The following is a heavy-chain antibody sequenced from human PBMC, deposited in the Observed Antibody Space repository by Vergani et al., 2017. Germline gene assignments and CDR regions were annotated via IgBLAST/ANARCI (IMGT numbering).Heavy chain of an antibody. CDR1: GFTFSSYA. CDR2: ISGSGGST. Sequence: EVQLLESGGGLVQPGGSLRLSCAASGFTFSSYAMSWVRQAPGKGLEWVSAISGSGGSTYYADSVKGRFPISRDNSKNTLSQPMNSLRAEDQAVSYCAEQYEYSSGLFDYWGQGTLVTVSS. CDR3: AEQYEYSSGLFDY. D-gene: IGHD6-19*01. J-gene: IGHJ4*02. V-gene: IGHV3-23*01.